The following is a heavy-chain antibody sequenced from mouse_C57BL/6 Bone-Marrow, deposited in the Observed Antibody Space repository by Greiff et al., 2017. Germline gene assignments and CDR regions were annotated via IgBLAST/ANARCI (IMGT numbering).Heavy chain of an antibody. J-gene: IGHJ2*01. CDR1: GYTFTSYW. D-gene: IGHD2-3*01. V-gene: IGHV1-64*01. CDR3: ARGGYYPY. CDR2: IHPNSGST. Sequence: QVQLQQSGAELVKPGASVKLSCKASGYTFTSYWMHWVKQRPGQGLEWIGMIHPNSGSTNYNEKFKGKATLTVDKSSSTAYMQLSSLTSEDSAVYYSARGGYYPYWGQGTTLTVSS.